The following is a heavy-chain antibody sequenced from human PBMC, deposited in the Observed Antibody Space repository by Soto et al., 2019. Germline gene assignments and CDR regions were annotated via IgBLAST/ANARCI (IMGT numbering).Heavy chain of an antibody. Sequence: QVQLVQSGAEVRKPGASVKVSCKTSGYTFTNYGINWVRQAPGQGLEWMGWINGYNGKTNYAQRVQGRVTLTTDASTTTAYMELRSLRSDDMAIYYCARGPDPTYSDHWGQGTLVTVSS. CDR3: ARGPDPTYSDH. V-gene: IGHV1-18*03. CDR1: GYTFTNYG. J-gene: IGHJ4*02. CDR2: INGYNGKT.